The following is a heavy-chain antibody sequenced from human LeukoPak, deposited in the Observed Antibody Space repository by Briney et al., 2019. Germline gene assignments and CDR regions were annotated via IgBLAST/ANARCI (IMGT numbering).Heavy chain of an antibody. CDR3: ARTRAYYDFWSGYSFDY. CDR2: IYYSGST. V-gene: IGHV4-30-4*08. CDR1: GGSISSGDYY. D-gene: IGHD3-3*01. Sequence: QTLSLTCTVSGGSISSGDYYWSWIRQPPGKGLEWIGYIYYSGSTYYNPSLKSRVTISVDTSKNQFSLKLSSVTAADTAVYYCARTRAYYDFWSGYSFDYWGQGTLVTVSS. J-gene: IGHJ4*02.